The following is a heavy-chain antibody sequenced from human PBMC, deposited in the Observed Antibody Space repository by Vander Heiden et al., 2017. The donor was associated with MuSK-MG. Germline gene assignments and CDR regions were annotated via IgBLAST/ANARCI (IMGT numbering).Heavy chain of an antibody. J-gene: IGHJ4*02. Sequence: EVQLVEPGGGLIQPGRSLRLSCAASGFTFDDYAMHWVRHAPGKGLEWVSGITWNSDSILYADSVKGRFTISRDNARNSLYLQLHSLRAEDTAFYYCAKIAAAGPFFDYWGQGTLVTVSS. V-gene: IGHV3-9*01. CDR3: AKIAAAGPFFDY. CDR2: ITWNSDSI. CDR1: GFTFDDYA. D-gene: IGHD6-13*01.